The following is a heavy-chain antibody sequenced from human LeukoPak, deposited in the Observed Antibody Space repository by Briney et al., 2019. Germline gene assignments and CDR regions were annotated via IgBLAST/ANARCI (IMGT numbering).Heavy chain of an antibody. CDR2: INPNSGGT. Sequence: ASVKVSCKASGYTFTGYYMHWVRQAPGQGLEWMGWINPNSGGTNYAQKFQGWVTMTRDTSISTAYMELSRLRSDDTAVYYCARNHGSGSYPYNWFDPWGQGTLVTASS. J-gene: IGHJ5*02. V-gene: IGHV1-2*04. CDR3: ARNHGSGSYPYNWFDP. D-gene: IGHD3-10*01. CDR1: GYTFTGYY.